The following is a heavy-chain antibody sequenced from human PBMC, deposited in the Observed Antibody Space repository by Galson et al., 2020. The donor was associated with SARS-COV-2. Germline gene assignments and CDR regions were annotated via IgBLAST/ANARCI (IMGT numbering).Heavy chain of an antibody. CDR1: GGSFSGYY. D-gene: IGHD6-19*01. V-gene: IGHV4-34*01. CDR3: ARGRDSSGWYGVNWFDP. Sequence: SETLSLTCAVYGGSFSGYYWSWIRQPPGKGLEWIGEINHSGSTNYNPSLKSRVTISVDTSKNQFSLKLSSVTAADTAVYYCARGRDSSGWYGVNWFDPWGQGTLVTVS. J-gene: IGHJ5*02. CDR2: INHSGST.